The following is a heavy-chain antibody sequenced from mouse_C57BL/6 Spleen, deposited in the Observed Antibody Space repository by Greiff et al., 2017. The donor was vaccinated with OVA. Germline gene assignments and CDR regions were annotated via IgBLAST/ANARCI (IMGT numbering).Heavy chain of an antibody. D-gene: IGHD2-4*01. J-gene: IGHJ3*01. CDR3: ARSRYDYDKASWFAY. Sequence: QVQLQQPGAELVMPGASVKLSCKASGYTFTSYWMHWVKQRPGQGLEWIGEIDPSDSYTNYNQKFKGKSTLTVDKSSSTAYMQLSSLTSEDSAVYYCARSRYDYDKASWFAYWGQGTLVTVSA. V-gene: IGHV1-69*01. CDR1: GYTFTSYW. CDR2: IDPSDSYT.